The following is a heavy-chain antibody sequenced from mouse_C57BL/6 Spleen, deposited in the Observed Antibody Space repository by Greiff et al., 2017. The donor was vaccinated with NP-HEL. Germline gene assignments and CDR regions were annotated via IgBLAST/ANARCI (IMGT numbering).Heavy chain of an antibody. CDR1: GFTFSSYG. CDR2: ISSGGSYT. V-gene: IGHV5-6*02. Sequence: EVMLVESGGDLVKPGGSLKLSCAASGFTFSSYGMSWVRQTPDKRLEWVATISSGGSYTYYPDSVKGRFTISRDNAKNTLYLQMSSLKSEDTAMYYCARHMTTVVATNAMDYWGQGTSVTVSS. J-gene: IGHJ4*01. D-gene: IGHD1-1*01. CDR3: ARHMTTVVATNAMDY.